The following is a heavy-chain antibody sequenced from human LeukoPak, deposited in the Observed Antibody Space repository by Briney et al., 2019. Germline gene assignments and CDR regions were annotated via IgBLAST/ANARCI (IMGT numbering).Heavy chain of an antibody. J-gene: IGHJ3*02. V-gene: IGHV4-59*08. CDR1: GGSISSYY. Sequence: PSETLSLTCTVSGGSISSYYWSWIRQPPGKGLEWIGYIYYSGSTNYNPSLKSRVTISVDTSKNQFSLKLSSVTAADTAVYYCARRSAGLPIAPKGDAFDIWGQGTMVTVSS. CDR2: IYYSGST. D-gene: IGHD3-16*01. CDR3: ARRSAGLPIAPKGDAFDI.